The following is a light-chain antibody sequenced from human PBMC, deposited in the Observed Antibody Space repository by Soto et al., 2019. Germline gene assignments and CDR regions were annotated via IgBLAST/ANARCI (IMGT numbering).Light chain of an antibody. V-gene: IGKV3-11*01. CDR1: QSVITY. J-gene: IGKJ4*01. Sequence: EIVLTQSPAILSLSPGERATLSCRASQSVITYLAWYQQKPGQAPRLLIYDASNRATGIPARFSGSGSGTDFTLTISSLEPEDFAVYYCQQRSNWPPLTFGGGTKVEIK. CDR3: QQRSNWPPLT. CDR2: DAS.